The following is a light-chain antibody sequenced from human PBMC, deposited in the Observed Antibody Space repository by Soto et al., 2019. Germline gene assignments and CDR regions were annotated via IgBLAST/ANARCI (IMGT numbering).Light chain of an antibody. CDR2: DAS. CDR3: QQYNNWPPIT. Sequence: EIVWTQSPGTLSLSPGEMATLSCRASQSVSSSYLAWYQQKPGQAPRLLIYDASNRATGIPARFSGSGSGTDFTLTISSLEPEDFAVYYCQQYNNWPPITFGQGTRLEIK. J-gene: IGKJ5*01. CDR1: QSVSSSY. V-gene: IGKV3-11*01.